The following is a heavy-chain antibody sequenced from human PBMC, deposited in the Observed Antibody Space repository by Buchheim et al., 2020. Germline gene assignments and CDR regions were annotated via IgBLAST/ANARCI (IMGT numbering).Heavy chain of an antibody. D-gene: IGHD3-3*01. CDR1: GGSISSYF. CDR3: ARAWSGYYPDY. Sequence: QVQLQESGPGLVKPSETLSLNCSVSGGSISSYFWSWIRQSPGKGLEWIGYIYYRGSIKYNPSFQGRVTISEDLSKKVFFLNLRSVTAADTAVYYCARAWSGYYPDYWGQGTL. V-gene: IGHV4-59*01. J-gene: IGHJ4*02. CDR2: IYYRGSI.